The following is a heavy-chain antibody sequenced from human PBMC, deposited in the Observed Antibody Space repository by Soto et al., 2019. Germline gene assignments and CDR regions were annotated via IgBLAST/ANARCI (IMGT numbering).Heavy chain of an antibody. D-gene: IGHD2-15*01. J-gene: IGHJ4*02. CDR3: ASSAGFCSGGSCYDY. CDR1: KLTVGSSY. V-gene: IGHV3-53*01. CDR2: IYSGGLT. Sequence: GGSLRLSCAASKLTVGSSYMTWVRQAPGKGLEWVSVIYSGGLTYYADSVKGRFTISRDTSKNTLYLQMNTLRADDTAVYYCASSAGFCSGGSCYDYWGQGTLVTVSS.